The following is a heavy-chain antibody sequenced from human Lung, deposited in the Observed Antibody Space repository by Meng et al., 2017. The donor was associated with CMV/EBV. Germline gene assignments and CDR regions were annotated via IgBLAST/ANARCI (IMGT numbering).Heavy chain of an antibody. CDR3: VRANLGSTDY. CDR1: GYTFTGYY. CDR2: ITPSSGGT. D-gene: IGHD7-27*01. Sequence: VQLVQCGAGLKKPRASVKLACKASGYTFTGYYMHWLRQAPGQGLEWVGRITPSSGGTTYAQKFQGRVTMTRDTSISTAYMELSSLRSDDAAIYYCVRANLGSTDYWGQGTLVTVSS. J-gene: IGHJ4*02. V-gene: IGHV1-2*06.